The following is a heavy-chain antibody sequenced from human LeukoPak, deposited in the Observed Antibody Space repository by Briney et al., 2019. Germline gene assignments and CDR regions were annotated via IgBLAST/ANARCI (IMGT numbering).Heavy chain of an antibody. CDR1: GFTFSSYS. V-gene: IGHV3-23*01. CDR2: ISGSGTNT. J-gene: IGHJ4*02. D-gene: IGHD6-19*01. CDR3: AKDRRGPSTGWRLFLDY. Sequence: GGSLRLSCAASGFTFSSYSMNWVRQAPGKGLEWVSAISGSGTNTYYADSVKGRFTISRDNSKNTLYLQMNSLRADDTAVYYCAKDRRGPSTGWRLFLDYWGQGTLVTVSS.